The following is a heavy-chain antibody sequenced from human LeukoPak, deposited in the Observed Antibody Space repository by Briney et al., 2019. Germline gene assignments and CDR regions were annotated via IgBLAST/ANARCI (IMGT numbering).Heavy chain of an antibody. CDR3: ASSGRSMTTVTYDDY. CDR1: GGTFSSYA. CDR2: IIPIFGTA. J-gene: IGHJ4*02. Sequence: SVKVPCKASGGTFSSYAISWVRQAPGQGLEWMGRIIPIFGTANYAQKFQGRVTITTDESTSTAYMELSSLRSEDTAVYYCASSGRSMTTVTYDDYWGQGTLVTVSS. D-gene: IGHD4-17*01. V-gene: IGHV1-69*05.